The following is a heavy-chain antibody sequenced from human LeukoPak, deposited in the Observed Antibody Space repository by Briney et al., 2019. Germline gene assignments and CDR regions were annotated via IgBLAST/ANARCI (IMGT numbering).Heavy chain of an antibody. Sequence: GASVKVSCKSSGYTFTNYAVSWLRQAPGQGLEWMGWISAYNYNTNYAQKFQGRLTMTTDPSTNTGYMELRSLRSDDTAVYYCAKDQRWESPHYLDSWGQGTLVTVSS. CDR1: GYTFTNYA. CDR3: AKDQRWESPHYLDS. CDR2: ISAYNYNT. J-gene: IGHJ4*02. V-gene: IGHV1-18*01. D-gene: IGHD1-26*01.